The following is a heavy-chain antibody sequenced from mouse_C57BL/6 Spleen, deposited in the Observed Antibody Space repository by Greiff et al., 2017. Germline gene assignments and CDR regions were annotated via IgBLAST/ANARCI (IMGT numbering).Heavy chain of an antibody. D-gene: IGHD2-3*01. Sequence: QVQLQQPGAELVRPGSSVKLSCKASGYTFTSYWMHWVKQRPIQGLEWIGNIDPSDSETHSNQKFKDKATLTVDKSSSTAYMQLSSLTSEDSAVYYCASIYDGYFDYWGQGTTLTVSS. CDR2: IDPSDSET. J-gene: IGHJ2*01. CDR1: GYTFTSYW. CDR3: ASIYDGYFDY. V-gene: IGHV1-52*01.